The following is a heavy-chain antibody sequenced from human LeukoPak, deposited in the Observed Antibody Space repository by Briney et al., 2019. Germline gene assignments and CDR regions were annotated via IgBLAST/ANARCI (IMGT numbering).Heavy chain of an antibody. D-gene: IGHD1-14*01. CDR2: ISSGSSSI. V-gene: IGHV3-48*02. J-gene: IGHJ6*02. Sequence: PGGSLRLSCAASGFIFSTYGMNWVRQAPGKGLEWVSYISSGSSSIYYADSVKGRFTISRDNAKNSLYLQMNSLRDEDTAVYYCAKYLTARGPPYALDVWGQGTTVTVSS. CDR1: GFIFSTYG. CDR3: AKYLTARGPPYALDV.